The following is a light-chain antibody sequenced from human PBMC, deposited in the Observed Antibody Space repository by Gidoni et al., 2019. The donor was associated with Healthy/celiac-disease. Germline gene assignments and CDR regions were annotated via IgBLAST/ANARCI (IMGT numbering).Light chain of an antibody. CDR1: SSNIGAGYD. Sequence: QSVLTQPPAGSGAPGQRVTISCTGRSSNIGAGYDVHWYQQLPGTAPKLLIYGNSNRPSGVPDRFSGSKSGTSASLAITGLQAEDEADYYCQSYDSSLSGPVVFGGGTKLTVL. CDR3: QSYDSSLSGPVV. CDR2: GNS. V-gene: IGLV1-40*01. J-gene: IGLJ2*01.